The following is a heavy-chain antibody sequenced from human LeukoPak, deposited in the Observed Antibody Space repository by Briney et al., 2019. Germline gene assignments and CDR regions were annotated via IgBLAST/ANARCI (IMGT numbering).Heavy chain of an antibody. Sequence: GGSLRLSCAASGFTFNRYSMNWVRQAPGKGLEWVSSISSSSSYIYYADSVKGRFTISRDSAKTSLYLQMISLRAEDTAVYYCARHLSGVTGYTYGRGIDYWGQGTLVTVSS. CDR1: GFTFNRYS. CDR2: ISSSSSYI. CDR3: ARHLSGVTGYTYGRGIDY. D-gene: IGHD5-18*01. J-gene: IGHJ4*02. V-gene: IGHV3-21*04.